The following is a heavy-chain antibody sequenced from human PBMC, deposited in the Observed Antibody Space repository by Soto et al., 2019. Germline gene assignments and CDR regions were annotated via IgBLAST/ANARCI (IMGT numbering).Heavy chain of an antibody. Sequence: QVQLQESCPGLVKPSETLSLTCTVSGGSISNYNWTWIRQPPGKGLEWIGDIYYSGSTNYIPSLKRRVTLSLDTSKNQFSMILTSATDADTAVYYCARKPDAFDIWGQGTMVTVSS. CDR2: IYYSGST. CDR1: GGSISNYN. V-gene: IGHV4-59*01. CDR3: ARKPDAFDI. J-gene: IGHJ3*02.